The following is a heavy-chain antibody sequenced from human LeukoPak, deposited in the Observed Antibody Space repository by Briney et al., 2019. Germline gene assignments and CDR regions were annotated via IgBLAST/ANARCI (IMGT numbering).Heavy chain of an antibody. J-gene: IGHJ4*02. CDR3: ARRFIGYSSGWYYFDY. D-gene: IGHD6-19*01. V-gene: IGHV3-53*01. CDR2: IYSGGST. Sequence: GGSLRLSCAASGFTVSSNYMSWVRQAPGKGLEWVSVIYSGGSTYYADSVKGRFTISRDNSKNTLYLQMNSLRAEDTAVYYCARRFIGYSSGWYYFDYWGQGTLVTVSS. CDR1: GFTVSSNY.